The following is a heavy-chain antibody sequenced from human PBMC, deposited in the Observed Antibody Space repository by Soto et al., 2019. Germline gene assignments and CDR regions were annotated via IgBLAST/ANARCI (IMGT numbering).Heavy chain of an antibody. V-gene: IGHV4-31*03. J-gene: IGHJ4*02. D-gene: IGHD5-12*01. CDR1: GGSISSGGYY. CDR2: IHHSGST. Sequence: PSETLSLTCTVSGGSISSGGYYWGWIRQHPGKGLEWIGYIHHSGSTYYNPSLKSRVTISVDTSKNQFSLKLSSVTAADTAVYYCARHFHSGYDRFDYWGQGTLVTVSS. CDR3: ARHFHSGYDRFDY.